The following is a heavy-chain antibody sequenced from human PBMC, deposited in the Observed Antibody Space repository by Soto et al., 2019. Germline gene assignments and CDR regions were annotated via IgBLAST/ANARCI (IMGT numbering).Heavy chain of an antibody. D-gene: IGHD1-1*01. CDR1: GFTFRSCS. Sequence: EVQLVESGGGLVKPGGSLRLSCAASGFTFRSCSMNWVRQATGKGLAWVSSISSNSTYMYYAYSVKARCTISRANANNSLYLQMNSLRADDTAVDYCSRPRNWNPLRGMDDWGQGTTVTVSS. CDR3: SRPRNWNPLRGMDD. J-gene: IGHJ6*02. CDR2: ISSNSTYM. V-gene: IGHV3-21*01.